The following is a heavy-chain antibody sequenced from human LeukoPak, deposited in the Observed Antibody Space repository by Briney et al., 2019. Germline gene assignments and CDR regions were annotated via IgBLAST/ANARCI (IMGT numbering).Heavy chain of an antibody. CDR2: IYPADSET. D-gene: IGHD5-24*01. Sequence: GESLQISCNGSGYXFTTCWICWVRQMPGKGLEWAGTIYPADSETKYSPSFQGHVTISADKSVTTAYLQWSSLKASDTAMYYCVRSPRDGYHDAFDIWGQGTMVTVSS. J-gene: IGHJ3*02. CDR3: VRSPRDGYHDAFDI. V-gene: IGHV5-51*06. CDR1: GYXFTTCW.